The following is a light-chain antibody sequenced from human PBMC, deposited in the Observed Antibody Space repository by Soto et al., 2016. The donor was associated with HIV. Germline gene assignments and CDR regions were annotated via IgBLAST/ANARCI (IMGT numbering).Light chain of an antibody. CDR1: QSISNY. V-gene: IGKV1-39*01. J-gene: IGKJ1*01. CDR3: QQSHSPPRT. CDR2: ATS. Sequence: DIQMTQSPPSLSASVGDRVTITCRASQSISNYLNWYQQKPGKAPKVLISATSDLQSGVPSRFSGSLSGREFTLTISSLQPEDFATYYCQQSHSPPRTFGQGTKVEIK.